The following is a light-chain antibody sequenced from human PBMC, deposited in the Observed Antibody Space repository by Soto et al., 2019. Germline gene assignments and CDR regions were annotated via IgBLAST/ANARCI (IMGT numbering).Light chain of an antibody. CDR2: GAS. CDR3: QQRSNSLT. J-gene: IGKJ4*01. Sequence: EIVLTQSPGTLSLSPGERATLSCRASQSISSSYLAWYQQKPGQAPRLLIYGASRRATGIPDRFSGSGSGTEFTLTISRLDHEDFAVYYCQQRSNSLTFDGGTKAEIK. CDR1: QSISSSY. V-gene: IGKV3D-20*02.